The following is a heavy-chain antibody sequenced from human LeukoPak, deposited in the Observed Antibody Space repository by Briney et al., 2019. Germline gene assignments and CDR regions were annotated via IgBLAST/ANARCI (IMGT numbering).Heavy chain of an antibody. D-gene: IGHD4-17*01. CDR2: ISAYNGNT. Sequence: SVKVSCKASGYTFTSYGISWVRQATGQGLEWMGWISAYNGNTNYAQKLQGRVTMTTDTSTSTAYMELRSLRSDDTAVYYCARNDYGDRAVAFDIWGQGTMVTVSS. CDR1: GYTFTSYG. CDR3: ARNDYGDRAVAFDI. J-gene: IGHJ3*02. V-gene: IGHV1-18*04.